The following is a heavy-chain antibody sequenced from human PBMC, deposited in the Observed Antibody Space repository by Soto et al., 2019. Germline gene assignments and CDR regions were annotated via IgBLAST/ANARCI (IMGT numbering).Heavy chain of an antibody. J-gene: IGHJ6*02. D-gene: IGHD6-6*01. CDR3: AKDRRSSSSVRVYYYYGMDV. CDR1: GFTFSSYG. Sequence: GGSLRLSCAASGFTFSSYGMHWVRQAPGKGLEWVAVISYDGSNKYYADSVKGRFTISRDNSKNTLYLQMNSLRAEDTAVYYCAKDRRSSSSVRVYYYYGMDVWGQGTTVTVSS. CDR2: ISYDGSNK. V-gene: IGHV3-30*18.